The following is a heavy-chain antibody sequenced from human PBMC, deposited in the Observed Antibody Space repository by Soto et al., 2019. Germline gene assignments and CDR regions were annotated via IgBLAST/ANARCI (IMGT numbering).Heavy chain of an antibody. V-gene: IGHV4-39*01. CDR3: VSQRTSVLTQAYFDY. J-gene: IGHJ4*02. D-gene: IGHD2-8*01. CDR2: VHYSGST. CDR1: GGSISGSSYY. Sequence: SETLSLTCTVSGGSISGSSYYWGWIRQPPGKGLECIGSVHYSGSTDYNPSLKSRVTISVDTSKNQFSLKLTSVTAADTAVYYCVSQRTSVLTQAYFDYWGPGALVTVSS.